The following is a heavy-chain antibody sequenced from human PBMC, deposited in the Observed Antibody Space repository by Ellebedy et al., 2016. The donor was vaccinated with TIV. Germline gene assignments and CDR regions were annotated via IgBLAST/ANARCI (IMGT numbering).Heavy chain of an antibody. CDR1: GFTFGDYA. D-gene: IGHD4-23*01. CDR3: AVMWFDYSSNSSAFDI. V-gene: IGHV3-49*03. J-gene: IGHJ3*02. CDR2: IRSKAYSGTT. Sequence: GGSLRLSCTASGFTFGDYAMSWFRQAPGKGLEWVGFIRSKAYSGTTEYAASVKGRSTISRYDSKSIAYLQMNSLRAEDTAVYYCAVMWFDYSSNSSAFDIWGQGTMVTVSS.